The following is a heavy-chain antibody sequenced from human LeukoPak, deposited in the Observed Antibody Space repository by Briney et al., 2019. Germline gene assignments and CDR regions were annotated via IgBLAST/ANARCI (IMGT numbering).Heavy chain of an antibody. CDR3: ARDPSHCGGDCYSD. Sequence: SETLSLTCTVSGGSISSGSYYWSWIRQPAGKGLEWIGRIYTSGSTNYSPSLKSRVTMSVDTSKNQFSLKLSSVTAADTAVYYCARDPSHCGGDCYSDWGQGTLVTVSS. D-gene: IGHD2-21*01. CDR2: IYTSGST. CDR1: GGSISSGSYY. J-gene: IGHJ4*02. V-gene: IGHV4-61*02.